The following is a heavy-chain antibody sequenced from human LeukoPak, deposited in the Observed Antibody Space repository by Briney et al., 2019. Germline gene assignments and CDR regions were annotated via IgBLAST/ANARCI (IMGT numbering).Heavy chain of an antibody. CDR1: GGSISSGSYY. CDR3: ARDSGSYDLGWYFDL. CDR2: IYTSGST. D-gene: IGHD1-26*01. V-gene: IGHV4-61*02. J-gene: IGHJ2*01. Sequence: SETLSLTCTVSGGSISSGSYYWSWIRQPAGKGLEWIGRIYTSGSTNYNPSLKSRVTISVDTSKNQFSLKLSSVTAADTAVYYCARDSGSYDLGWYFDLWGRGTLVTVSS.